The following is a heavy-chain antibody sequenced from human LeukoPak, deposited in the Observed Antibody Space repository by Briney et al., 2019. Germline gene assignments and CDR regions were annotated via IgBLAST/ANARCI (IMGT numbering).Heavy chain of an antibody. V-gene: IGHV4-4*02. CDR1: GGSISSSNW. J-gene: IGHJ6*03. CDR2: IHHSGRT. CDR3: ARPRGFGADYYYYYMDV. Sequence: SETLSLTCAVSGGSISSSNWWNWVRQPPGKGLEWIGEIHHSGRTNYNPPLKSRVTISVDKSKNQFSLKLSSVTAADTAVYYCARPRGFGADYYYYYMDVWGKGTTVTVSS. D-gene: IGHD3-10*01.